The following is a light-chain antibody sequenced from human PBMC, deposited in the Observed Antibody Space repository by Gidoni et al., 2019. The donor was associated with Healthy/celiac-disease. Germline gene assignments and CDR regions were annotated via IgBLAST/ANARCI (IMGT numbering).Light chain of an antibody. Sequence: EIVLTQSPATLSLSPGERATLSCRSSQSVSSYLAWYQQKPGQAPRLLIYDASNGATGIPARFSGSGSVTDFTLTISSLEPEDFAVYSCQQRSNWPLTFGGGTKVEIK. CDR2: DAS. V-gene: IGKV3-11*01. J-gene: IGKJ4*01. CDR3: QQRSNWPLT. CDR1: QSVSSY.